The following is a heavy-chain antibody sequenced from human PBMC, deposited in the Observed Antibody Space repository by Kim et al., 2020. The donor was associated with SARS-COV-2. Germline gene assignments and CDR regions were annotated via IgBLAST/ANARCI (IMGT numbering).Heavy chain of an antibody. V-gene: IGHV4-39*01. Sequence: YDNPSLKSRVTIAVDTYKNQCSLKLSSVTAADTAVYYCARHRGSYQPFDSWGQGTLVTVSS. CDR3: ARHRGSYQPFDS. J-gene: IGHJ4*02. D-gene: IGHD1-26*01.